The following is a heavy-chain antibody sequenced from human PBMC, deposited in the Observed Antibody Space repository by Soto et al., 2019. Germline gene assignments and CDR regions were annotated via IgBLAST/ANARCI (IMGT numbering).Heavy chain of an antibody. CDR3: ARSALFGYPILYYFVY. CDR2: INPNSGGT. V-gene: IGHV1-2*04. J-gene: IGHJ4*02. D-gene: IGHD5-18*01. Sequence: ASVKVSCKASGYTFTGYYMHWVRQAPGQGLEWMGWINPNSGGTNYAQKFQGWVTMTRDTSISTAYMELSRLRSDDTAVYYCARSALFGYPILYYFVYWGPAPLVTVSS. CDR1: GYTFTGYY.